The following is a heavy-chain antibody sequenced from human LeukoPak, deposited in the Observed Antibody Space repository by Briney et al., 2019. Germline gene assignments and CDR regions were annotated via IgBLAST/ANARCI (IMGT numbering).Heavy chain of an antibody. CDR2: IYPGDSDT. Sequence: PGESLKISCKDSGFSFTSYWIGWVRQMPGTGLEWMGIIYPGDSDTRYSPSFQGQVTISADKSINTAYLHWSSLKASDTAIYYCARRGEAMDPFDYWGQGTLVTVSS. V-gene: IGHV5-51*01. D-gene: IGHD5-18*01. CDR1: GFSFTSYW. CDR3: ARRGEAMDPFDY. J-gene: IGHJ4*02.